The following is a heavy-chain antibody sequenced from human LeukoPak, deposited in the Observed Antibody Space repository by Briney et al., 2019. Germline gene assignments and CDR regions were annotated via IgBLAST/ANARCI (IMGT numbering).Heavy chain of an antibody. CDR3: ARSDGYGLVGI. J-gene: IGHJ3*02. D-gene: IGHD3-10*01. CDR1: GGSISSSSYY. V-gene: IGHV4-39*07. Sequence: SETLSLTCTVSGGSISSSSYYWGWIRQPPGKGLEWIGSIYYSGSTYYNPSLKSRVTISVDTSKNQFSLKLSSVTAADTAVYYCARSDGYGLVGIWGQGTMVTVSS. CDR2: IYYSGST.